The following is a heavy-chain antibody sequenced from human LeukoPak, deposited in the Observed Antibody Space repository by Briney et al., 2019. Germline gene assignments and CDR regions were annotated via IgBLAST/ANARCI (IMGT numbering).Heavy chain of an antibody. CDR1: GGTFSSYA. Sequence: SVKVSCKASGGTFSSYAISGVRQAPGQGLEWMGRIIPIFGTANYAQKFQGRVTITTDESTSTAYMELSSLRSEDTAVYYCAREKGYSGYDWDFDYWGQGTLVTVSS. D-gene: IGHD5-12*01. CDR3: AREKGYSGYDWDFDY. CDR2: IIPIFGTA. J-gene: IGHJ4*02. V-gene: IGHV1-69*05.